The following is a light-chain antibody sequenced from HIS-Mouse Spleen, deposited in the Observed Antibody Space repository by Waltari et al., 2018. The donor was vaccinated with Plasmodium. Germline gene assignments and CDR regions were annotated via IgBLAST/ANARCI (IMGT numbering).Light chain of an antibody. CDR3: YSTDSSGKHRV. CDR1: ALPKKY. CDR2: EDR. Sequence: SYELTQPPSVSVSPGQTARITCSGDALPKKYAYWYQQKSGQAPVLVIYEDRKRPSGIPERFSGSSSGTMGTVTISGAQVEDEADYYCYSTDSSGKHRVFGGGTKLTVL. J-gene: IGLJ3*02. V-gene: IGLV3-10*01.